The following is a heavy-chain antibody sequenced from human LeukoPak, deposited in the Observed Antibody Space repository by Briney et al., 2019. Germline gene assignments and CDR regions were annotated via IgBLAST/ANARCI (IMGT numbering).Heavy chain of an antibody. D-gene: IGHD3-10*01. CDR2: IRSDGST. J-gene: IGHJ3*02. V-gene: IGHV3-74*01. CDR1: GFTFSSYW. CDR3: ARAGDYGSGSCAFDM. Sequence: SGGSLRLSCAASGFTFSSYWMHWVRQAPAKGLVWVSRIRSDGSTTYADSVKGRFTISRDNAKNTLYLQMNSLRAEDTAVYYCARAGDYGSGSCAFDMWGQGTMVTVSS.